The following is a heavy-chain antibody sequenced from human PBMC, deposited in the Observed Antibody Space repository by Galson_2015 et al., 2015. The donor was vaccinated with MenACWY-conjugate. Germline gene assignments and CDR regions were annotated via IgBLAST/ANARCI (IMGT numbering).Heavy chain of an antibody. V-gene: IGHV3-48*01. D-gene: IGHD3-3*01. CDR1: GFTFSSSS. CDR2: ISSATTSI. CDR3: ARDPSFARFGL. J-gene: IGHJ4*02. Sequence: SLRLSCAASGFTFSSSSMNWVRQAPGKGLAWVSYISSATTSIYYADSVKGRFTISSDNAKNSLYLQMNSLRAEDTAVYYCARDPSFARFGLRGQGTLGPVPS.